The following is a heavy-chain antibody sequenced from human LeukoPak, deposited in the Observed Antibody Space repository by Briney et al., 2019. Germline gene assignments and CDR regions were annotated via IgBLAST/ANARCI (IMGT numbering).Heavy chain of an antibody. J-gene: IGHJ4*02. CDR1: GYTFTSYD. D-gene: IGHD3-22*01. V-gene: IGHV1-8*01. CDR3: ARAVPPHYYDSSGYIYPFGN. Sequence: ASVKVSCKASGYTFTSYDINWVRQATGQGLEWVGWMNPNSGSTGYAQKFQGRVTVTRNTSIRTAYMELSSLRSEDTAVYYCARAVPPHYYDSSGYIYPFGNWGQGTLVTVSS. CDR2: MNPNSGST.